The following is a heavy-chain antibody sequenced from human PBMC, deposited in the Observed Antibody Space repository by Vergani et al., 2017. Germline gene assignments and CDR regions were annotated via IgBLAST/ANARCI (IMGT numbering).Heavy chain of an antibody. D-gene: IGHD3-10*01. J-gene: IGHJ4*02. CDR1: GYSVGSGYY. V-gene: IGHV4-38-2*01. Sequence: QVDLQESGPGLVKSSETLSLNCAVSGYSVGSGYYWGWIRQPPGRGLEWIGCVHHNGNTYYTSSLRGRPTISRDTSKNQFSLRLTSVTAADTAVYYCARQNPYGSAHVDFWGRGVLVTVSA. CDR2: VHHNGNT. CDR3: ARQNPYGSAHVDF.